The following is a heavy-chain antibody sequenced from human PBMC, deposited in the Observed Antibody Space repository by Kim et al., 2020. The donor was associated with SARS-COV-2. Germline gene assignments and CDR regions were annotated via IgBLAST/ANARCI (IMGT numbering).Heavy chain of an antibody. J-gene: IGHJ6*01. Sequence: SETLSLTCIVSGGSISSYYWSWIRQPAGKGLEWIGRIYTSGSTNYNPSLKSRVTMSVDTSKNQFSLKLSSVTAADTAVYYCARDSPAAMVTATYYYYYGMDVSGQGTTVTVSS. CDR1: GGSISSYY. V-gene: IGHV4-4*07. D-gene: IGHD5-18*01. CDR2: IYTSGST. CDR3: ARDSPAAMVTATYYYYYGMDV.